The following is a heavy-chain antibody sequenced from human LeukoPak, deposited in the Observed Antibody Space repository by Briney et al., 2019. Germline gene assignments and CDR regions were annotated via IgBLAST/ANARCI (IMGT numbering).Heavy chain of an antibody. CDR2: IYYSGST. CDR3: ARQHDYGDYNAFDI. CDR1: GGSISSSSYY. Sequence: SETLSLTCTVSGGSISSSSYYWGWIRQPPGKGLEWIGSIYYSGSTYYNPSLKSRVTISVDTPKNQFSLKLSSVTAADTAVYYCARQHDYGDYNAFDIWGQGTMVTVSS. V-gene: IGHV4-39*01. D-gene: IGHD4-17*01. J-gene: IGHJ3*02.